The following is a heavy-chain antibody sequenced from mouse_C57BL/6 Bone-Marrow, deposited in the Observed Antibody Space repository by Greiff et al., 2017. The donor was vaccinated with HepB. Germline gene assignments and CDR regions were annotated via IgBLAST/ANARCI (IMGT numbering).Heavy chain of an antibody. CDR2: IDPKSGGT. V-gene: IGHV1-72*01. D-gene: IGHD1-1*01. CDR1: GYTFTSYW. J-gene: IGHJ2*01. Sequence: QVQLQQPGAEIVKPGASVKLSCKASGYTFTSYWMHWVKQRPGRGLEWIGRIDPKSGGTKYNEKFKSKATLTVDKPSSTAYMQLSSLTSEDSAVYYCAREGDYGSNYVDYWGQGTTLTVSS. CDR3: AREGDYGSNYVDY.